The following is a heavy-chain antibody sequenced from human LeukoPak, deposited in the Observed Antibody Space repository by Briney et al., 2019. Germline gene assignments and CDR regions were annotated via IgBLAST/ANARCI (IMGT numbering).Heavy chain of an antibody. Sequence: RXSXXXXGLRXXXYYMSWIRQTPGKGLEWISYISTSGDTIYYADSVKGRFTISRDNDKNLLYLQMNSLRGEDTAIYYCARDYGGNFDYWGQGTLVTVST. V-gene: IGHV3-11*01. CDR2: ISTSGDTI. CDR3: ARDYGGNFDY. CDR1: GLRXXXYY. J-gene: IGHJ4*02. D-gene: IGHD4-17*01.